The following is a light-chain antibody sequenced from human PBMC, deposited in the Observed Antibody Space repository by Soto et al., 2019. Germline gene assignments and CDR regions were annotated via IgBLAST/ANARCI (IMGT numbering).Light chain of an antibody. CDR2: DAS. Sequence: EIVLTQSPGTLSLSAGEGVSLSCRASQTVTNNYLAWFQQKPGQAPKLLIYDASSRATGIPDRFSGGGSGTDFILTISRLEPEDFAVYYCQQFSSYPLTFGGGTKVEIK. CDR1: QTVTNNY. CDR3: QQFSSYPLT. J-gene: IGKJ4*01. V-gene: IGKV3-20*01.